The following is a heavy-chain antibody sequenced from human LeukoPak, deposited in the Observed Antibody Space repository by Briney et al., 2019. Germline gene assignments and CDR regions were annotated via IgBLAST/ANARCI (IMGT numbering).Heavy chain of an antibody. Sequence: GGSLRLSCAASGFTFSSYAMSWVRQAPGKGLEWVSAISGSGGSTYYADSVKGRFTISRDNSKNTLYLQMNSLRAEDTAVYYCAKDKAGKDFWSGYYGYWGQGTLVTVSS. V-gene: IGHV3-23*01. CDR3: AKDKAGKDFWSGYYGY. J-gene: IGHJ4*02. D-gene: IGHD3-3*01. CDR1: GFTFSSYA. CDR2: ISGSGGST.